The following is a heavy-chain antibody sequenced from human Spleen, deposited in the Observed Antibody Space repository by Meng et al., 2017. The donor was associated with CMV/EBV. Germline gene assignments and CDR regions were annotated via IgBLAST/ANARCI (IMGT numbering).Heavy chain of an antibody. CDR1: GFTFSSYS. D-gene: IGHD1-26*01. J-gene: IGHJ4*02. CDR2: ISSSSYI. CDR3: AKDSSGSYMGDSFDY. V-gene: IGHV3-21*04. Sequence: GESLKISCAASGFTFSSYSMNWVRQAPGKGLEWVSSISSSSYIYYADSVKGRFTISRDNAKNSLYLHMNSLRAEDTALYYCAKDSSGSYMGDSFDYWGQGTLVTVSS.